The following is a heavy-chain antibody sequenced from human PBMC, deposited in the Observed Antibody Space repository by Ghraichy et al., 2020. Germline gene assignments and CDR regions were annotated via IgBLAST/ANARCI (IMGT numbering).Heavy chain of an antibody. J-gene: IGHJ4*02. V-gene: IGHV4-39*01. CDR1: GASISSTSYY. Sequence: GSLSLTCTVSGASISSTSYYWAWIRQPPGKGLEWIGSIYYSGSTYYNLSLKSRVTISEDTSKNQFSLKLSSVTAADTAVYFCAGTYDYYDSSGYPYTYFFDYWDQGTLVTVSS. CDR2: IYYSGST. D-gene: IGHD3-22*01. CDR3: AGTYDYYDSSGYPYTYFFDY.